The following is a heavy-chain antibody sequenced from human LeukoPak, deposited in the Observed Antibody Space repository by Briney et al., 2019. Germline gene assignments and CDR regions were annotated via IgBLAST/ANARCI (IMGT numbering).Heavy chain of an antibody. J-gene: IGHJ4*02. D-gene: IGHD2-2*01. Sequence: SGTLSLTCAVSGGSISSSNWWSWVRQPPGKGLEWIGEIYHSGSTNYNPSLKSRVTISVDTSKNQFSLKLSSVTAADTAVYYCARHGGYCSSTSCLGGEWGQGTLVTVSS. CDR2: IYHSGST. CDR3: ARHGGYCSSTSCLGGE. V-gene: IGHV4-4*02. CDR1: GGSISSSNW.